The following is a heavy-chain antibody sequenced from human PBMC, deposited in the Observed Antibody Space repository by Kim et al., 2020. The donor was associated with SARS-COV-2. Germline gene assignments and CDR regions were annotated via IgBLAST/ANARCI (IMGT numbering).Heavy chain of an antibody. CDR3: APTGGDGMDV. CDR2: IYYSGST. J-gene: IGHJ6*02. Sequence: SGTLSLTCTVSGGSISSSSYYWGWIRQPPGTGLEWIGSIYYSGSTYYNPSLKSRVTISVDMSKNQFSLKLSSVTAADTAVYYCAPTGGDGMDVWGQGTTVTVSS. D-gene: IGHD3-16*01. V-gene: IGHV4-39*01. CDR1: GGSISSSSYY.